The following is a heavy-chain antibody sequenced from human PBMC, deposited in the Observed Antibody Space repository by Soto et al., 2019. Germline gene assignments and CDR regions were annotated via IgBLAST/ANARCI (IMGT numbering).Heavy chain of an antibody. Sequence: SETLSLTCSVSGDSINSDKYYWGWIRQPPGKGLEWIGSIYFRGNTYCNPSLQTRVTISIDTSRNQFSLKLNSVTAADTAVFYCESAAKRSSTLVGFDYWGQGALVTVSS. J-gene: IGHJ4*02. CDR1: GDSINSDKYY. CDR3: ESAAKRSSTLVGFDY. D-gene: IGHD6-6*01. V-gene: IGHV4-39*07. CDR2: IYFRGNT.